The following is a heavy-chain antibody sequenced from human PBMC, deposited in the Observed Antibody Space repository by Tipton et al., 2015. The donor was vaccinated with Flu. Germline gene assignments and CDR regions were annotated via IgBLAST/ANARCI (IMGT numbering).Heavy chain of an antibody. J-gene: IGHJ4*02. V-gene: IGHV3-23*04. Sequence: QLVQSGGGLIQPGGSLRLSCAASGFTVSSNSMSWVRQAPGKGLEWVLGISSSGTTTYSAGSVKGRFTISRDNSKNTLFLHMNSLRADDTAEYYCAKVQPSGIYPAGYGDDGGQGILVTVAS. CDR2: ISSSGTTT. CDR1: GFTVSSNS. D-gene: IGHD5-12*01. CDR3: AKVQPSGIYPAGYGDD.